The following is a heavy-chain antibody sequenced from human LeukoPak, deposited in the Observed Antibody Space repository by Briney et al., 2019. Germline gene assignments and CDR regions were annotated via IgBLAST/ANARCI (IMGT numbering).Heavy chain of an antibody. CDR1: GGSINRSNYY. J-gene: IGHJ4*02. CDR3: ARDQIAVAGPVDY. D-gene: IGHD6-19*01. CDR2: IYYRGST. V-gene: IGHV4-39*07. Sequence: SETLSLTCTVSGGSINRSNYYWGWIRQPPVKGLEWIGNIYYRGSTYYNPSLKSRVTISVDTSKNQFSLKLSSVTAADTAVYYCARDQIAVAGPVDYWGQGTLVTVSS.